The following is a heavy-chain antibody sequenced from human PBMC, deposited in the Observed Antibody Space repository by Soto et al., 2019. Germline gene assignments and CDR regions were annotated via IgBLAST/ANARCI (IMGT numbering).Heavy chain of an antibody. CDR1: GFTFSDSA. J-gene: IGHJ4*02. Sequence: EVQLVESGGGLVQPGGSLKLSCAASGFTFSDSAMHWVRQASGKGLEWVGRIRNKTNNYATAYIASVKGRFTISRDDSKNTVYLQMNSLKIDDTAVYFCTSRRDWTAVHPLDYWGLGTLVTVSS. V-gene: IGHV3-73*02. CDR2: IRNKTNNYAT. D-gene: IGHD2-21*01. CDR3: TSRRDWTAVHPLDY.